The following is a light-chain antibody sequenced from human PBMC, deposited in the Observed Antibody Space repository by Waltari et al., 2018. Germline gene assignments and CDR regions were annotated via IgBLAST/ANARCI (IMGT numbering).Light chain of an antibody. Sequence: GTSSDVGGYNYVSWYQQHPGKAPKLMIYDVSKRPSGVSNRFSGSKSGNTASLTISGLQAEDEADYYCSSYTSSSPWVFGGGTKLTVL. CDR3: SSYTSSSPWV. CDR2: DVS. J-gene: IGLJ3*02. CDR1: SSDVGGYNY. V-gene: IGLV2-14*04.